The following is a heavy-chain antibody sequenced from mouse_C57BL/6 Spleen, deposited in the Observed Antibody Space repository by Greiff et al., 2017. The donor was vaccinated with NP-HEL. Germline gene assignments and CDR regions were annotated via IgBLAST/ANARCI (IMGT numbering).Heavy chain of an antibody. CDR1: GFTFSDYY. D-gene: IGHD2-4*01. V-gene: IGHV5-12*01. J-gene: IGHJ3*01. CDR2: ISNGGGST. Sequence: EVQVVESGGGLVQPGGSLKLSCAASGFTFSDYYMYWVRQTPEKRLEWVAYISNGGGSTYYPDTVKGRFTISRDNAKNTLYLQMSRLKSEDTAMYYCARHDCDGGFAYWGQGTLVTVSA. CDR3: ARHDCDGGFAY.